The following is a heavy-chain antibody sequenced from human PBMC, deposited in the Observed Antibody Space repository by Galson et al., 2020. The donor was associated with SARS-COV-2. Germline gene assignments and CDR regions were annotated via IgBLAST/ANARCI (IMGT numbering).Heavy chain of an antibody. V-gene: IGHV4-34*01. Sequence: SQTLSLTCAVYGGSFSGYSWTWIRLPPGKGLEWIGEVNVGGNTNYRPSPRSRVTISVDTSKNQFSLNLRSVTPADTALYYCARGHRGVVPSPVLGLGPFYSYYYMDVWAKGTTVTVSS. CDR1: GGSFSGYS. J-gene: IGHJ6*03. CDR2: VNVGGNT. D-gene: IGHD2-2*01. CDR3: ARGHRGVVPSPVLGLGPFYSYYYMDV.